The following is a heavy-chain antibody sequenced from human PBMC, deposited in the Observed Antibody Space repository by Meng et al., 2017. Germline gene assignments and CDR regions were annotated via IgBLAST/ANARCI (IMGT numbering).Heavy chain of an antibody. Sequence: GGSLRLSCAASGFTFSNSNMNWVRQAPGKGLEGVSGVSWNGSRTHYADSVKGRFIISRDNSRHFLYQQMNSLRPEDMAVYYCVRILDTVLLCFGDHNGPYYYYGMHVWGQGTTVTVSS. CDR1: GFTFSNSN. CDR3: VRILDTVLLCFGDHNGPYYYYGMHV. CDR2: VSWNGSRT. J-gene: IGHJ6*02. V-gene: IGHV3-19*01. D-gene: IGHD3-10*01.